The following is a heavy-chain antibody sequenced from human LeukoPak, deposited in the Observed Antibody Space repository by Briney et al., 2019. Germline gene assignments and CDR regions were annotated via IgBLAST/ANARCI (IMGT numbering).Heavy chain of an antibody. V-gene: IGHV3-74*01. CDR1: GFTFSSYW. Sequence: GGSLRLSCAASGFTFSSYWMHWVRQAPGQGLVWLSRLSTDGRSTDYADSVKGRFTISRDTSENTLYLHMNSLRAEDTAVYYCARGSDIVGANRAPFDPWGQGTLVTVSS. J-gene: IGHJ5*02. CDR3: ARGSDIVGANRAPFDP. CDR2: LSTDGRST. D-gene: IGHD1-26*01.